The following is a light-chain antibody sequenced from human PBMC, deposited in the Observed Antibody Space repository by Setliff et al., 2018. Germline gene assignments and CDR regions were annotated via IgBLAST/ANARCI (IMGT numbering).Light chain of an antibody. CDR2: EVT. CDR1: TSDLGSYNL. J-gene: IGLJ2*01. V-gene: IGLV2-23*02. CDR3: CSYAGRSTFRVI. Sequence: QSVLAQPASVSGSPGQSITISRTGTTSDLGSYNLVSWYQQHPGEAPKLILYEVTQRPSGVSIRFSGSKSGSTASLTISGLQAEDEADYYCCSYAGRSTFRVIFGGGTK.